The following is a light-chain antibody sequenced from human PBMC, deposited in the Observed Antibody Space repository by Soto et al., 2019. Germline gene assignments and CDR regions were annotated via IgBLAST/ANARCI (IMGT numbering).Light chain of an antibody. CDR2: KTS. V-gene: IGKV1-5*03. CDR1: QSIGSW. J-gene: IGKJ1*01. Sequence: DTQMTQSLSTLSASVGDRVTITCRASQSIGSWLAWYQQKPGKAPKLLIYKTSILENGVPSMFSGSGSGTDFTLTISSLQPEDFATYYCQQSYSTPWTFGLGTKVDIK. CDR3: QQSYSTPWT.